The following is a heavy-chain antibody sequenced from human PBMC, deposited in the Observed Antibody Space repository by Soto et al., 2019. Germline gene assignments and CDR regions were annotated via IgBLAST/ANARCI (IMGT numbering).Heavy chain of an antibody. CDR3: ARDREGVGAGLF. D-gene: IGHD1-26*01. Sequence: GGSLRLSCSASGFTFSIYSMNLVRQAPGRGLEWVSSISGTSTYIYYADSVKGRFTISRDNAKNSLYLQMNSLRGEDTAIYYCARDREGVGAGLFWGQGTMVTVSS. CDR1: GFTFSIYS. CDR2: ISGTSTYI. J-gene: IGHJ3*01. V-gene: IGHV3-21*01.